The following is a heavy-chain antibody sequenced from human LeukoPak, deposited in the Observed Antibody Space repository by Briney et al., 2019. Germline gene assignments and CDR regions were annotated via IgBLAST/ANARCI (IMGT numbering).Heavy chain of an antibody. CDR1: GFSLNTGGMR. CDR2: IDWDDDK. CDR3: AQIHYYDSTGYYFDN. D-gene: IGHD3-22*01. V-gene: IGHV2-70*04. J-gene: IGHJ4*02. Sequence: RESGPALVQPTQTLTLTCTFSGFSLNTGGMRIGWIRQSPGKPLEWLARIDWDDDKFYSTSLKTRLTISKHTSKNQVVLTMTNMDPEDTATYYCAQIHYYDSTGYYFDNWGQGSLVTVSS.